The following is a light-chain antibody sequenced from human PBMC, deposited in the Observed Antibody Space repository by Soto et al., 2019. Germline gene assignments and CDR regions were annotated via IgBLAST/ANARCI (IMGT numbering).Light chain of an antibody. CDR2: SNN. CDR3: AAWDDSLNGPV. J-gene: IGLJ2*01. Sequence: QSVLTQPPSASGTPGQRVTISCSESSSNIGSDTVKWYQHLPGTAPKLLIYSNNQRPSGVPDRFSGSKSGTSASLAISGLQSEDEADYYCAAWDDSLNGPVFGGGTKVTVL. V-gene: IGLV1-44*01. CDR1: SSNIGSDT.